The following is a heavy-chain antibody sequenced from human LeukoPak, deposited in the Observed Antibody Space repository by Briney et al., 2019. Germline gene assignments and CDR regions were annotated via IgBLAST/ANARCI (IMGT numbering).Heavy chain of an antibody. CDR2: IKSDGSST. D-gene: IGHD2-2*01. V-gene: IGHV3-74*01. J-gene: IGHJ3*02. CDR1: GFTFSSYW. CDR3: ARGDAHGFDI. Sequence: PGGSLRLSCAASGFTFSSYWMHWVRQAPGKELVWVSHIKSDGSSTGYADSVKGRFTNSRDNAKNTLYLQMNSLRAEDTAVYYCARGDAHGFDIWGQGTMVTVSS.